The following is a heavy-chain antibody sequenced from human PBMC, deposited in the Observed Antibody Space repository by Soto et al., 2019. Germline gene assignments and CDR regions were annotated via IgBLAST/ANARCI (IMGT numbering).Heavy chain of an antibody. D-gene: IGHD1-1*01. CDR2: ISDRGDTT. CDR1: GFTISSNA. J-gene: IGHJ4*02. CDR3: AKDKPGTTSFDY. Sequence: GSLRLSCAASGFTISSNAMYWVRQAPGKGLEWVSGISDRGDTTHYADSVKGRFTISRDTSKNTLYLQLNTLRADDTAVYYCAKDKPGTTSFDYWGQGTLVTVSS. V-gene: IGHV3-23*01.